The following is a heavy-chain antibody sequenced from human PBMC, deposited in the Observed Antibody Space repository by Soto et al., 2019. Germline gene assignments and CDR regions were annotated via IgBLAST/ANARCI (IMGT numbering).Heavy chain of an antibody. D-gene: IGHD2-21*02. CDR1: GFTFSDYY. CDR3: ARDSCGGDCYSGVYYGMDV. V-gene: IGHV3-11*05. CDR2: ISSSSSYT. J-gene: IGHJ6*02. Sequence: GGSLRLSCAASGFTFSDYYMSWIRQAPGKGLEWVSYISSSSSYTNYADSVKGRFTISRDNAKNSLYLQMNSLRAEDTAVYYCARDSCGGDCYSGVYYGMDVWGQGTTVTVSS.